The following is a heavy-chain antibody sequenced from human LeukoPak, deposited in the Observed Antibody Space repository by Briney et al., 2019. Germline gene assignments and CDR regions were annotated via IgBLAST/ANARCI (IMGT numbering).Heavy chain of an antibody. CDR3: ARGTGYTHYYMDV. V-gene: IGHV1-69*04. CDR1: GGTFSSYA. J-gene: IGHJ6*03. CDR2: IIPILGIA. D-gene: IGHD5-18*01. Sequence: SVKVSCKASGGTFSSYAISWVRQAPGQGLEWMGRIIPILGIANYAQKFQGRVTMTRNTSISTAYMELSSLRSEDTAVYYCARGTGYTHYYMDVWGKGTTVTVSS.